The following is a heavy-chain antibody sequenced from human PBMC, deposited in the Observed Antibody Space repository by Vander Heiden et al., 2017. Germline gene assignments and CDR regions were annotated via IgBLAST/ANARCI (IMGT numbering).Heavy chain of an antibody. CDR1: GFPFSSYG. CDR3: AREGWLQAYYYYGRDV. D-gene: IGHD5-12*01. J-gene: IGHJ6*02. V-gene: IGHV3-33*01. Sequence: VQLVESGGGVVQPGRSLRLSCAASGFPFSSYGMHWVRQAPGKGGGWVAVSWYDGSNKDYADSVKGRVTSSRDNSKNTLYLQMNSLRAADTAVYYGAREGWLQAYYYYGRDVWGQGATGTVSS. CDR2: SWYDGSNK.